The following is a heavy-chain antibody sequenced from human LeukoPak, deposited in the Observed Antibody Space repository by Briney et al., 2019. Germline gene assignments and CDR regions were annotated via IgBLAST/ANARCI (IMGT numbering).Heavy chain of an antibody. V-gene: IGHV4-59*01. CDR2: IYYSGST. Sequence: SETLSLTCTVSGGSISSYYWSWIRQPPGKGLEWIGYIYYSGSTNYNPSLKSRVTISVDTSKNQFSLKLSSLTAADTAVYYCARAVLSYCRGGGCPYFDYWGQGTLVTVSS. CDR1: GGSISSYY. D-gene: IGHD2-15*01. CDR3: ARAVLSYCRGGGCPYFDY. J-gene: IGHJ4*01.